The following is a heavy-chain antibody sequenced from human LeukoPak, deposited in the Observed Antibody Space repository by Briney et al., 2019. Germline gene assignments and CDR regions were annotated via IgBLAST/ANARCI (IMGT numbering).Heavy chain of an antibody. Sequence: SETLSLTCAVYGGSFSGYYWSWIRQPPGKGLEWIGEINHSGSTNYNPSLKTRVTISIDTSNNQFSLKLSSVTAADTAVCYCARGRGVKYNSDRIYSFDYWGQGTLVTVSS. CDR3: ARGRGVKYNSDRIYSFDY. V-gene: IGHV4-34*01. CDR2: INHSGST. J-gene: IGHJ4*02. D-gene: IGHD1-1*01. CDR1: GGSFSGYY.